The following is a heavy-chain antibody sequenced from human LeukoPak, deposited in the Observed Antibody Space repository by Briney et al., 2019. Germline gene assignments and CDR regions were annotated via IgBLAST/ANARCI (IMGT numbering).Heavy chain of an antibody. J-gene: IGHJ4*01. V-gene: IGHV3-48*03. Sequence: SYISSGGSTIYHADSVKGGFTISRYNAKNLLYLRMNSLRAEDTAVYYCARERAYYFDYWGHGTVVTFDS. CDR2: ISSGGSTI. CDR3: ARERAYYFDY.